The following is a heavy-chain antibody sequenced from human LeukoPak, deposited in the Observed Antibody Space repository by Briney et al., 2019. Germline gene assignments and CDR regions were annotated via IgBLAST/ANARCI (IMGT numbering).Heavy chain of an antibody. D-gene: IGHD3-9*01. Sequence: SETLSLTCTVSGGSISSYYWGWIRQPPGKGLVWIGSIYYSGSTYYNPSLKSRVTISVDTSKNQFSLKLSSVTAADTAVYYCARHCVLRYFDWLGWFDPWGQGTLVTVSS. V-gene: IGHV4-39*01. CDR1: GGSISSYY. CDR3: ARHCVLRYFDWLGWFDP. J-gene: IGHJ5*02. CDR2: IYYSGST.